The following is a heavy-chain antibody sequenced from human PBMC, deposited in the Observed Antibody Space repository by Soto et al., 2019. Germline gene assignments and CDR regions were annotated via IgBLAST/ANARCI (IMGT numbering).Heavy chain of an antibody. Sequence: QVQLQESGPGLVKPSETLSLTCAVSGDSLSGTYWWSWVRQAPGGGLQWIGEISYSGTTHYDPSLMSRVTISMDKSRSEFSLTLISVTAADSASYYCARHILVTGPRGFDFWGQGILVTVSS. V-gene: IGHV4-4*02. CDR3: ARHILVTGPRGFDF. J-gene: IGHJ4*02. D-gene: IGHD3-9*01. CDR2: ISYSGTT. CDR1: GDSLSGTYW.